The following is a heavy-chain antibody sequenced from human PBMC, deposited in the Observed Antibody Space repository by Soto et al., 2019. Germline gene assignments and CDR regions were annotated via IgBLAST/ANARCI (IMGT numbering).Heavy chain of an antibody. CDR2: ISYDGSNK. Sequence: ESGGGVVQPGRSLRLSCAASGFTFSSYAMHWVRQAPGKGLEWVAVISYDGSNKYYADSVKGRFTISRDNSKNTLYLQMNSLRAEDTAVYYCARSDVDTAMVTWGYYYGMDVWGQGTTVTVSS. J-gene: IGHJ6*02. CDR3: ARSDVDTAMVTWGYYYGMDV. V-gene: IGHV3-30-3*01. D-gene: IGHD5-18*01. CDR1: GFTFSSYA.